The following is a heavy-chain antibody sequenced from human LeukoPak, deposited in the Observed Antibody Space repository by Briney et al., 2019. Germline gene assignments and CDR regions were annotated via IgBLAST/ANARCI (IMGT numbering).Heavy chain of an antibody. V-gene: IGHV3-7*01. CDR1: GFRFSSYW. CDR2: IKQDGSEK. Sequence: GGSLRLSCAASGFRFSSYWMSWVRRAPGKGLEWVANIKQDGSEKYYVDSVKGRFTISRDNAKNSVYLQMNSLRAEDTAVYYCASDGHPFESWGQGARVTVSS. CDR3: ASDGHPFES. J-gene: IGHJ4*02.